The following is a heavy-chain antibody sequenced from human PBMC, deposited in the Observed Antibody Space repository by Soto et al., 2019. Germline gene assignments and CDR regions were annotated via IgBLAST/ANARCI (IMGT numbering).Heavy chain of an antibody. V-gene: IGHV4-59*08. D-gene: IGHD3-9*01. CDR1: GGSISSYY. CDR2: IYYSGST. Sequence: SETLSLTCTVSGGSISSYYWSWIRQPPGKGLEWIGYIYYSGSTNYNPSLKSRVTISVDTSKNQFSLKLSSVTAADTAVYYCARYRPEYYDILTGYYIAPPYYFDYWGQGTLVTVSS. J-gene: IGHJ4*02. CDR3: ARYRPEYYDILTGYYIAPPYYFDY.